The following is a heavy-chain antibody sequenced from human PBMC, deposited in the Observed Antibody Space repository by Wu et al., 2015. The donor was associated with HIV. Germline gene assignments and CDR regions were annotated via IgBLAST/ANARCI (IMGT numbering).Heavy chain of an antibody. D-gene: IGHD3-22*01. CDR3: ARLPPYYYDSSGYPI. V-gene: IGHV1-46*01. J-gene: IGHJ4*02. CDR1: GYTFTGYY. CDR2: INPSGGST. Sequence: QVQLVQSGAEVKKPGASVKVSCKASGYTFTGYYMHWVRQAPGQGLEWMGIINPSGGSTSYAQKFQGRVTITADESTSTAYMELSSLRSEDTAVYYCARLPPYYYDSSGYPIWGQGTLVTVSS.